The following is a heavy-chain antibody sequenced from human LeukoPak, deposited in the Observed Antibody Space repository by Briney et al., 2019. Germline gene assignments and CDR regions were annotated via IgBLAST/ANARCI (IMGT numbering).Heavy chain of an antibody. D-gene: IGHD6-13*01. CDR2: ISSSSNI. CDR3: ARSGSSWDFDY. Sequence: GGSLRLSCAASGFTFSDYSMNWVRQAPVKGLEWVSYISSSSNIYYADSVKGRFTISRDNAKNSLYLQMNSLRDEDTAVYYCARSGSSWDFDYWGQGTLVAVSS. J-gene: IGHJ4*02. V-gene: IGHV3-48*02. CDR1: GFTFSDYS.